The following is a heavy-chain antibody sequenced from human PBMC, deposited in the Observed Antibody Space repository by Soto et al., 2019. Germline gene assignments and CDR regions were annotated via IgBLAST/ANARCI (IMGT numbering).Heavy chain of an antibody. CDR1: GGSISSYY. CDR2: IYYSGST. CDR3: ARGGMVSGAAGDYYYGMDA. Sequence: PSETLSLTCTVSGGSISSYYWSWIRQPPGKGLEWIGYIYYSGSTNYNPSLKSRVTISVDTSKNQFSLKLSSVTAADTAVYYCARGGMVSGAAGDYYYGMDAWGQGTTVTVSS. D-gene: IGHD6-13*01. V-gene: IGHV4-59*01. J-gene: IGHJ6*02.